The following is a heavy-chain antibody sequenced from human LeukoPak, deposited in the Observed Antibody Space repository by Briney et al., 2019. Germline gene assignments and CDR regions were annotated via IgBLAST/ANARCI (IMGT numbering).Heavy chain of an antibody. D-gene: IGHD3-9*01. CDR2: ISYDGSNK. J-gene: IGHJ6*02. Sequence: PGGSLRLSCAASGFTFSSYAMHWVRQAPGKGLEWVAVISYDGSNKYYADSVKGRFTISRDNSKNTLYLQMNSLRAEDTAVYYCARGAGRYFDWLLPYYYGMDVWGQGTTVTVSS. V-gene: IGHV3-30-3*01. CDR1: GFTFSSYA. CDR3: ARGAGRYFDWLLPYYYGMDV.